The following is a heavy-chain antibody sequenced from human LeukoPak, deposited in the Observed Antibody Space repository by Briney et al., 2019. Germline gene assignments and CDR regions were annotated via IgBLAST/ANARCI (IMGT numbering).Heavy chain of an antibody. CDR2: ISGSGAKK. CDR3: AKAGDSSGWYGF. D-gene: IGHD6-19*01. J-gene: IGHJ4*02. CDR1: GFTFSSYA. Sequence: GGSLRLSCAASGFTFSSYAMSWVRQSPGKGLEWVSGISGSGAKKYYAFSVKIRFTISRDNTNNTLYQQMNSLRAEDTAVYYCAKAGDSSGWYGFWGQGTLVTVSS. V-gene: IGHV3-23*01.